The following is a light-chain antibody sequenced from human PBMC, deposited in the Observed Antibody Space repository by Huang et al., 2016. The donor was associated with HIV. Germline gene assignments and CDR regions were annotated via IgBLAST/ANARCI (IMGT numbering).Light chain of an antibody. Sequence: EIVMTQSPATLSVSPGGGATLSCRASQNVRSNLAWYQQTPGQAPRLLIDDTSTRASGVPARFSGSGSGTEFTLTTSGLQSEDFAVYYCQQYDNWPPGLTFGGGTKVEI. CDR3: QQYDNWPPGLT. CDR1: QNVRSN. J-gene: IGKJ4*01. CDR2: DTS. V-gene: IGKV3D-15*01.